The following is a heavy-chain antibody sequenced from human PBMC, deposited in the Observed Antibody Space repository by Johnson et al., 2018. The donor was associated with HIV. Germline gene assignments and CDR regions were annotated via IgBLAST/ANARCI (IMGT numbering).Heavy chain of an antibody. V-gene: IGHV3-7*03. Sequence: VQLVESGGGLVQPGGSLRLSCAASGFSFNNYSLSWVRQAPGKGLVWVANIKADGSDRYYLASVKGRFTISRDNDENSLYLQMNSLRAEDTALYYCARVSYSGTYWAFDIWGQGIMVTVSS. D-gene: IGHD1-26*01. CDR1: GFSFNNYS. J-gene: IGHJ3*02. CDR3: ARVSYSGTYWAFDI. CDR2: IKADGSDR.